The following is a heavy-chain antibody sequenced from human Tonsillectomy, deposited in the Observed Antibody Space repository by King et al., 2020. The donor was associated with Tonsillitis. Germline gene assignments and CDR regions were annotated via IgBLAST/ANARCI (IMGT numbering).Heavy chain of an antibody. D-gene: IGHD1/OR15-1a*01. CDR2: ISGSGDTT. CDR3: AKGEEGDWNNYFDY. J-gene: IGHJ4*02. V-gene: IGHV3-23*04. CDR1: GFTFSSYA. Sequence: VQLVESGGGLVQPGGALRLSCAASGFTFSSYAMSWVRQAPGKGLEWVSSISGSGDTTVYADSGKGRFTSSRDNSKNTLYVQMNSLRAEDTAVYYCAKGEEGDWNNYFDYWGQGTLVTVSS.